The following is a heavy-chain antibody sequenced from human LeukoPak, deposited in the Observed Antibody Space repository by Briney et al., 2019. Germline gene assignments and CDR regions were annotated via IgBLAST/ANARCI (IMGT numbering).Heavy chain of an antibody. CDR3: ARPAYCSSTSCYTFDY. D-gene: IGHD2-2*02. V-gene: IGHV5-51*01. Sequence: GESLKISCKGSGYTFTTYWIGWVRQMPGKGLEYMGIIYPGDSDTRYSPSFQGQVTISADKSIITAYLQWSSLKASDTAMYYCARPAYCSSTSCYTFDYWGQGTLVTVSS. CDR1: GYTFTTYW. CDR2: IYPGDSDT. J-gene: IGHJ4*02.